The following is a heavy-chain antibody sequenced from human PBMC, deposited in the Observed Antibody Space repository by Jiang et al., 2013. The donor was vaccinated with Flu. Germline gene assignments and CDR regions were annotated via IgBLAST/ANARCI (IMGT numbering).Heavy chain of an antibody. Sequence: GAEVKKPGASVRVSCKASGYTFTSYYIHWVRQAPGQGLEWMGIINPSGGSTSYAQKFQGRVTMTRDTSASTVYMELGSLRSEDTAVYYCARASITLAGAGWYFDLCGRGTLVTVSS. V-gene: IGHV1-46*01. D-gene: IGHD6-19*01. J-gene: IGHJ2*01. CDR2: INPSGGST. CDR3: ARASITLAGAGWYFDL. CDR1: GYTFTSYY.